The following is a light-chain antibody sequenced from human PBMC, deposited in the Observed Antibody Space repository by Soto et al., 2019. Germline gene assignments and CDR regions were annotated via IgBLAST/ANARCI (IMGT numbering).Light chain of an antibody. CDR2: EVT. V-gene: IGLV2-14*01. CDR3: TSYTSRSTLV. J-gene: IGLJ2*01. Sequence: QSVLTQPASVSGSPGQPITISCAGTSSDVGGYNYVSWYQQHPGKAPKLIIYEVTNRPSGVSHRFSGSKSGNTASLTISGLQTEDEADYYCTSYTSRSTLVFGGGTKLTVL. CDR1: SSDVGGYNY.